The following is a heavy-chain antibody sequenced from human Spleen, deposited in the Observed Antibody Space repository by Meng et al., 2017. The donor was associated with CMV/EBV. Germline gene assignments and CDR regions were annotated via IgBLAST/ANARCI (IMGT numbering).Heavy chain of an antibody. D-gene: IGHD2-2*03. CDR2: INPKSAGT. J-gene: IGHJ4*02. Sequence: VQLVQSASEAKKPGAAVKVSCKTSGYTFVGHYIHWVRQAHGQGLEWMGRINPKSAGTDYVAKFQGRVTMTRDTSNTIVYMELSRLTADDTAVYYCTRTWIDSFTPDFDYWGQGSLVTVSS. CDR1: GYTFVGHY. V-gene: IGHV1-2*06. CDR3: TRTWIDSFTPDFDY.